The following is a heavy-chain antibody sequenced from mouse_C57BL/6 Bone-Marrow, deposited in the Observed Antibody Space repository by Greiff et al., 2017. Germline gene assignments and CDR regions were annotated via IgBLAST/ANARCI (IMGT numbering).Heavy chain of an antibody. CDR1: GYSITSGYY. J-gene: IGHJ2*01. CDR3: ARGHY. CDR2: ISYDGSN. Sequence: ESGPGLVKPSQSLSLTCSVTGYSITSGYYWNWIRQFPGNKLEWMGYISYDGSNNYNPSLKNRISITRDTSKNQFFLKVNSVATEYTASYYCARGHYWGQGTTLTVSS. V-gene: IGHV3-6*01.